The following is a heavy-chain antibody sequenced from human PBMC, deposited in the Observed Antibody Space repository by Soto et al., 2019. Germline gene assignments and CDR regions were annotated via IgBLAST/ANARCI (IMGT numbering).Heavy chain of an antibody. CDR3: ARQTWDYHSSNFDY. Sequence: GVSLRLSCAASGFTFSSFSMNWVRQAPGKGLEWVSYIDSRTTTIYYADSVKGRFTISRDNARNSLYLQMNSLRDEDTAVYYCARQTWDYHSSNFDYWGLGTLVTVSS. J-gene: IGHJ4*02. CDR1: GFTFSSFS. CDR2: IDSRTTTI. V-gene: IGHV3-48*02. D-gene: IGHD3-16*01.